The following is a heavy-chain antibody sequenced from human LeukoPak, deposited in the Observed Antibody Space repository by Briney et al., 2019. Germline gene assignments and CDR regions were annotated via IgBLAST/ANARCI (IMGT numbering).Heavy chain of an antibody. V-gene: IGHV3-33*01. D-gene: IGHD3-3*01. CDR3: ARVPYYDFWSGYSGDYYGMDV. CDR1: GFTFSSYG. J-gene: IGHJ6*02. CDR2: IWYDGSNK. Sequence: GRSLRLSCAASGFTFSSYGMHWVRQAPGKGLEWVAVIWYDGSNKCYADSVKGRFTISRDNSKNTLYLQMNSLRAEDTAVYYCARVPYYDFWSGYSGDYYGMDVWGQGTTVTVSS.